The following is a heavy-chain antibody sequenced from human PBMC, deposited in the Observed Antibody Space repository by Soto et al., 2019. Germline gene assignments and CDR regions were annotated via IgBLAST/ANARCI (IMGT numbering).Heavy chain of an antibody. D-gene: IGHD2-21*02. CDR3: ARDVNCGGDCYSGNWFDP. J-gene: IGHJ5*02. CDR2: INPNSGGT. Sequence: QVQLVQSGAEVKKPGASVKVSCKASGYTFTGYYMHWVRQAPGQGLEWMGWINPNSGGTNYAQKFQGWVTMTRDTSISTAYMELSRLRSDDTAVYYCARDVNCGGDCYSGNWFDPWGQRTIVTVSS. V-gene: IGHV1-2*04. CDR1: GYTFTGYY.